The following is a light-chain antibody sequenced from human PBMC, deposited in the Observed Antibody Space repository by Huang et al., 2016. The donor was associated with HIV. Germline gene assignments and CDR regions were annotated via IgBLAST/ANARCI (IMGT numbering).Light chain of an antibody. CDR3: QQYNSWPPLT. V-gene: IGKV3-15*01. Sequence: EIVMTQSPATLSVSPGEGATLSCRASQSVSSNLAWYQQKIGQAPRLLIYAASTRATGIPARFIGSGSGTEFTLTISSLQSEDFAVYYCQQYNSWPPLTFGGGTKVEIK. J-gene: IGKJ4*01. CDR1: QSVSSN. CDR2: AAS.